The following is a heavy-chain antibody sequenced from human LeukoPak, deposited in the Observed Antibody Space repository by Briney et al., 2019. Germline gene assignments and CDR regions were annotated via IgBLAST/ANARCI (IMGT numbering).Heavy chain of an antibody. CDR3: AKGDKWWNYYYYMDV. D-gene: IGHD2-15*01. CDR2: IRYDGSNK. CDR1: GFTFSSYG. Sequence: PGGSLRLSCAASGFTFSSYGMHWVRQAPGKGLEWVAFIRYDGSNKYYADSVKGRFTISRDNSKNTLYLQMNSLRAEDTAVYYCAKGDKWWNYYYYMDVWGKGTTVTISS. V-gene: IGHV3-30*02. J-gene: IGHJ6*03.